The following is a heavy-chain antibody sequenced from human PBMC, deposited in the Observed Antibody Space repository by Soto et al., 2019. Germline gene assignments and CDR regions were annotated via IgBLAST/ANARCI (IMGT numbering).Heavy chain of an antibody. CDR3: ARRVFVKDSSYRYFDY. V-gene: IGHV4-59*08. Sequence: SETLSLTCPVSGRSISSYYWSWIRQPPRKGREWVGYIYYSVCINYKPSLESRVTMSEDTSKNQFSLKLNSVTAADTAVYYCARRVFVKDSSYRYFDYWGQGALVTVSS. CDR2: IYYSVCI. CDR1: GRSISSYY. J-gene: IGHJ4*02. D-gene: IGHD2-15*01.